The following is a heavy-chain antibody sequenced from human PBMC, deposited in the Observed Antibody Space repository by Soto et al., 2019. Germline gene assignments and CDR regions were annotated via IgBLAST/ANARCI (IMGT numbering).Heavy chain of an antibody. J-gene: IGHJ6*02. V-gene: IGHV1-69*01. CDR2: IIPISGTA. D-gene: IGHD2-2*01. Sequence: QVQLVQSGAEVKKPGSSVKVSCKASGGTFSSYAISWVRQAPGQGLEWMGGIIPISGTANYAQKFHGRVTITADESTSTAYMELSSLRSEDTAVYYCARSQGSSTSLEIYYYYYYGMDVWDQGTTVTVSS. CDR1: GGTFSSYA. CDR3: ARSQGSSTSLEIYYYYYYGMDV.